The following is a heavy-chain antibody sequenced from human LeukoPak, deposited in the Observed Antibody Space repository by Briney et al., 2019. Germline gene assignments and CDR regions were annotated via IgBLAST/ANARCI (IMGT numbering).Heavy chain of an antibody. CDR3: AKVLDYDILTGLA. V-gene: IGHV3-23*01. D-gene: IGHD3-9*01. Sequence: GGSLRLSCAASGFTFSSYAMSWVRQAPGKGLEWVSAISGSGGSTYYADSVKGRFTISRDNSKNTLYLQMSSLRAEDTAVYYCAKVLDYDILTGLAWGQGTLVTVSS. J-gene: IGHJ4*02. CDR1: GFTFSSYA. CDR2: ISGSGGST.